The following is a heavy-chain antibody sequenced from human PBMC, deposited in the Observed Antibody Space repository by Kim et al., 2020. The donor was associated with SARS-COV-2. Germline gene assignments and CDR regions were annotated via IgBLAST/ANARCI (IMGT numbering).Heavy chain of an antibody. CDR2: TSKDGNTV. J-gene: IGHJ6*02. CDR3: ARGQWKHNTMDV. Sequence: GGSLRLSCVSSGFTFSNYVMLWVRQAPGKGLEWVAVTSKDGNTVDYADSVKGRFIISRDNSKNTLYLQMSSLRFEDTALYYCARGQWKHNTMDVWGQGTTVTVSS. D-gene: IGHD1-1*01. V-gene: IGHV3-30*03. CDR1: GFTFSNYV.